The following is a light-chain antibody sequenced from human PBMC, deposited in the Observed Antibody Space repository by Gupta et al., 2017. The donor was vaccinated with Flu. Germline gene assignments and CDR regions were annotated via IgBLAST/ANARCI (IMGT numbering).Light chain of an antibody. CDR2: EDH. Sequence: TISCTRSRGSIANKYVQWYPQRPGRPPTTVIYEDHESTAEDPDRFSGSIDSSSNSAALTISGLKTEDEADYFCQSYNSGNRDVVFGGGTRLTVL. V-gene: IGLV6-57*01. J-gene: IGLJ2*01. CDR1: RGSIANKY. CDR3: QSYNSGNRDVV.